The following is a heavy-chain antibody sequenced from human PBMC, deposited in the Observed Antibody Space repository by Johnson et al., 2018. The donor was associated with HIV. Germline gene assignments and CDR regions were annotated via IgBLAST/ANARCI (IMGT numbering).Heavy chain of an antibody. Sequence: VQLMESGGGLAKPAWSPRLSCAASQFTFSNYYMNCVRQAPGNGLELVGQVNPKGGSTYLIDSGKDRFKTSRDNAKNTLHLPMNSLRAEDTAIYYCAKDMGYSSGWSDAFDIWGQGTIVSVSS. CDR1: QFTFSNYY. CDR2: VNPKGGST. D-gene: IGHD6-19*01. CDR3: AKDMGYSSGWSDAFDI. V-gene: IGHV3-25*03. J-gene: IGHJ3*02.